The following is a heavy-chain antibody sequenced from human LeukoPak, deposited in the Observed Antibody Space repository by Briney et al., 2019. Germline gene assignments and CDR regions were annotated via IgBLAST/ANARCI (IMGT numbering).Heavy chain of an antibody. J-gene: IGHJ4*02. Sequence: PGGSLRLSCAASGFTFSSYWMHWVRQAPGTGLVWVSRINSDGSSTSYADSVKGRFTISRDNAKNTLYLQMNSLRAEDTAVYYCASESIAAAGEFDYWGQGTLVTVSS. CDR1: GFTFSSYW. CDR3: ASESIAAAGEFDY. CDR2: INSDGSST. D-gene: IGHD6-13*01. V-gene: IGHV3-74*01.